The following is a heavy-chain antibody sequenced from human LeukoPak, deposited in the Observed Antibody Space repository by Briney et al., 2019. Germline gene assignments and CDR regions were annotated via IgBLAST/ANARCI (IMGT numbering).Heavy chain of an antibody. CDR1: GGSISSYY. CDR2: IYYSGST. Sequence: SETLSLTCTVSGGSISSYYWSWIRQHPGKGLEWIGYIYYSGSTYYNPSLKSRVTISVDTSKNQFSLKLSSVTAADTAVYYCARGTPSITMIVVVTSAFDIWGQGTMVTVSS. J-gene: IGHJ3*02. V-gene: IGHV4-59*06. CDR3: ARGTPSITMIVVVTSAFDI. D-gene: IGHD3-22*01.